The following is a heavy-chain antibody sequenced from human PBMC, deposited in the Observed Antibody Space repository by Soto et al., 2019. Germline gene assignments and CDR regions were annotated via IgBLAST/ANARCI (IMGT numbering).Heavy chain of an antibody. J-gene: IGHJ6*01. CDR3: ARVNSEYYDVWSGYDGLVGQYNYGMDV. CDR1: GYTFTSYA. CDR2: INAGNGNT. Sequence: ASVKVSCKASGYTFTSYAMHWVRQAPGQRLEWMGWINAGNGNTKYSQKFQGRVTITRDTSASTAYMELSSLRSEDTAVYYCARVNSEYYDVWSGYDGLVGQYNYGMDVWGQGTTGTVSS. D-gene: IGHD3-3*01. V-gene: IGHV1-3*01.